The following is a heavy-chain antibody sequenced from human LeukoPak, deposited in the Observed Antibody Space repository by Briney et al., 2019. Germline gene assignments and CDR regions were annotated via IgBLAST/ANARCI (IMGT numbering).Heavy chain of an antibody. D-gene: IGHD3-3*01. CDR2: ISYDGSNK. CDR3: ARGTDTKPFWSGYWVDV. J-gene: IGHJ6*02. Sequence: GGSLRLSCAASGFTFSSYAMPWVRQAPGKGLEWVAVISYDGSNKYYADSVKGRFTISRDNSKNTLYLQMNSLRAEDTAVYYCARGTDTKPFWSGYWVDVWGQGTTVTVSS. V-gene: IGHV3-30-3*01. CDR1: GFTFSSYA.